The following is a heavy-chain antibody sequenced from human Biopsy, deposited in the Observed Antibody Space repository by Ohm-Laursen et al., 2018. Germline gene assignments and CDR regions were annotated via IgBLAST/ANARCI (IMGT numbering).Heavy chain of an antibody. J-gene: IGHJ4*02. V-gene: IGHV4-59*11. Sequence: SDTLSLTCTVSGGYFTGHYWSWIRQPPGQGLEWIGHISYTGYTSYNASLKSRVTTSVDTSRNHFSLRLSSLTAADTAVYYCARGSNDFGGLYFPRWGQGTLLTVSS. CDR1: GGYFTGHY. D-gene: IGHD4-23*01. CDR2: ISYTGYT. CDR3: ARGSNDFGGLYFPR.